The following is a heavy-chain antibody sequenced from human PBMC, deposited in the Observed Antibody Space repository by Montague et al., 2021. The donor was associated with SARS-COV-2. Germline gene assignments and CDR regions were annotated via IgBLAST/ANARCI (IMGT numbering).Heavy chain of an antibody. Sequence: SETLSLTCTVSGGSISSSSYYWGWICQPPGKGLEWIGSIYYSGSTYCNPSPKSRVTISVDTSKNQFSLKLSSVTAADTAVYYCARREDYYGSGSYPNWGQGTLVTVSS. CDR3: ARREDYYGSGSYPN. J-gene: IGHJ4*02. V-gene: IGHV4-39*01. CDR1: GGSISSSSYY. D-gene: IGHD3-10*01. CDR2: IYYSGST.